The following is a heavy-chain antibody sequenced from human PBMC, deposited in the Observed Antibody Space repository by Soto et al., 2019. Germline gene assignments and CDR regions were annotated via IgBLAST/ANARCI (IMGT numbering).Heavy chain of an antibody. J-gene: IGHJ5*02. CDR1: VASIIGDY. Sequence: SGPLSPSCPVPVASIIGDYWSWIRQPAGKGRGWIGRSYTSGNTNYNPSLKGRVTRSVDTSKNQFPLKLSAVTGADTAFYYCARATTQWLVPWFDPWGQGTLVTVS. V-gene: IGHV4-4*07. CDR3: ARATTQWLVPWFDP. CDR2: SYTSGNT. D-gene: IGHD6-19*01.